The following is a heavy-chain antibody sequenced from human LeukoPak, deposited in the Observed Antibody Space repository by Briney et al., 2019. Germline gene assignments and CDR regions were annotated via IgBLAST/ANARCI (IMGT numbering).Heavy chain of an antibody. J-gene: IGHJ6*04. CDR3: ARAYFYDSSGLDV. Sequence: SSETLSLTCTVSGGSISSGDYYWSWIRQPPGKGLEWIGYIYYSGSTYYNPSLKSRVTISVDTSKNQFSLKLSSETAADTAVYYCARAYFYDSSGLDVWGKGTTVTVSS. CDR1: GGSISSGDYY. V-gene: IGHV4-30-4*08. CDR2: IYYSGST. D-gene: IGHD3-22*01.